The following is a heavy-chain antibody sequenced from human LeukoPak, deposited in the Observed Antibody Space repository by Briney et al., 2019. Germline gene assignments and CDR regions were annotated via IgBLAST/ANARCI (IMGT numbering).Heavy chain of an antibody. D-gene: IGHD4-17*01. J-gene: IGHJ4*02. CDR1: GYTLTELS. CDR2: FDPEDGET. Sequence: GASVKVSCKVSGYTLTELSMHWVRQAPGKGLEWMGGFDPEDGETIYAQKFQGRVTMTEDTSTDTAYMEPSSLRSEDTAVYYCATDLTVTTLFDYWGQGTLVTVSS. CDR3: ATDLTVTTLFDY. V-gene: IGHV1-24*01.